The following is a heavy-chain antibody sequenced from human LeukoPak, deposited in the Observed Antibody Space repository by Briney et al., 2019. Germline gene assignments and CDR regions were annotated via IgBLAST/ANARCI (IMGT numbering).Heavy chain of an antibody. J-gene: IGHJ4*02. V-gene: IGHV3-74*01. CDR1: GFTFSNYW. CDR2: FSNDGTTT. CDR3: ARGRYYLDS. Sequence: GGSLRLSCAASGFTFSNYWMHWVRQAPGKGLVWVSRFSNDGTTTTYADSVKGRFTISRDNAKNTLYLQMNSLRADDTAVYYCARGRYYLDSWGQGTLVTVSP.